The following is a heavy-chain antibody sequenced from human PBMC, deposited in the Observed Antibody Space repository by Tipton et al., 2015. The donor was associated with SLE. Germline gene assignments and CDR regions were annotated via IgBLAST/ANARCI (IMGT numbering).Heavy chain of an antibody. J-gene: IGHJ3*02. V-gene: IGHV4-4*07. CDR3: ARDGNWDYGFDGFDI. D-gene: IGHD1-7*01. CDR1: GGSFSSFY. Sequence: TLSLTCTITGGSFSSFYWSWMRQPAGKGLEWIGRIRTSGSTNYNPSPKSRVTMSLDTSKTQFSLKLNSVTAADTAVYFCARDGNWDYGFDGFDIWGQGTMVTVSS. CDR2: IRTSGST.